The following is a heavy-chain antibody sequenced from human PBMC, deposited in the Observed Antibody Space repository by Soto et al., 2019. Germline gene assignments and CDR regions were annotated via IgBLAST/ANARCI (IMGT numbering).Heavy chain of an antibody. CDR2: INHSGST. D-gene: IGHD3-16*01. CDR3: ARYARLASVLYGGYGMDV. V-gene: IGHV4-31*03. J-gene: IGHJ6*02. Sequence: SETLSLTCTVSGGSISSGGYYWSWIRQHPGKGLEWIGYINHSGSTNYNPSLKSRVTISVDTSKNQFSLKLSSVTAADTAVYYCARYARLASVLYGGYGMDVWGQGTTVTVSS. CDR1: GGSISSGGYY.